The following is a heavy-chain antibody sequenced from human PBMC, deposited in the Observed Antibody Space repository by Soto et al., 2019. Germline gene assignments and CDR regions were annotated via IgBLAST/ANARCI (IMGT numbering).Heavy chain of an antibody. J-gene: IGHJ4*02. CDR2: ISAYNGNT. V-gene: IGHV1-18*04. D-gene: IGHD3-22*01. CDR3: ARDYYDSSGYLLPDGYAY. Sequence: ASVKVSCKASCYTFTSYGISWVRQAPGQVLEWMGWISAYNGNTNYAQKLQGRVTMTTDTSTSTAYMELRSLRSDDTAVYYCARDYYDSSGYLLPDGYAYWGQGTLVTVSS. CDR1: CYTFTSYG.